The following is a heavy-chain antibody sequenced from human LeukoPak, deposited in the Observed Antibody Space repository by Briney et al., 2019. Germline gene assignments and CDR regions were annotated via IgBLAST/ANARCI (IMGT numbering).Heavy chain of an antibody. J-gene: IGHJ6*02. CDR1: GYTFTSYY. CDR2: INPSGGST. CDR3: ARHSGSYYYYYGMDV. V-gene: IGHV1-46*01. Sequence: ASVKVSCKASGYTFTSYYMHWVRQAPGQGLEWMGIINPSGGSTSYAQKFQGRVTMTRDTSTSTVYMELSSLRSEDTAVYYCARHSGSYYYYYGMDVWGQGTTVTVSS. D-gene: IGHD1-26*01.